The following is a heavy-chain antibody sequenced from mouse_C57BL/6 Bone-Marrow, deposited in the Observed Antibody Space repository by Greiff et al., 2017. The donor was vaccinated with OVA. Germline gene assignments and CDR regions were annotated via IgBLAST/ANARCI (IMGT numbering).Heavy chain of an antibody. V-gene: IGHV1-63*01. Sequence: QVQLQQSGAELVRPGTSVKMSCKASGYTFTNYWIGWAKQRPGHGLEWIGDIYPGGGYTNYNAKFKGKATLTADKSSSTAYMQFSSLTSEDSAIYYCARTGSSGYFYYAMDYWGQGTSVTVSS. J-gene: IGHJ4*01. CDR2: IYPGGGYT. D-gene: IGHD3-2*02. CDR3: ARTGSSGYFYYAMDY. CDR1: GYTFTNYW.